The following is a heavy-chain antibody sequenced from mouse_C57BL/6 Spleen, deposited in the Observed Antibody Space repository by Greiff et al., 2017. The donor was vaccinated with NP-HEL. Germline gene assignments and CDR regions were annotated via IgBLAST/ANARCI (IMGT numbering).Heavy chain of an antibody. CDR3: ARRNYGSSYAYFDY. D-gene: IGHD1-1*01. V-gene: IGHV1-69*01. J-gene: IGHJ2*01. CDR1: GYTFTSYW. Sequence: QVQLKQPGAELVMPGASVKLSCKASGYTFTSYWMHWVKQRPGQGLEWIGEIDPSDSYTNYNQKFKGKSTLTVDKSSSTAYMQLSSLTSEDSAVYYCARRNYGSSYAYFDYWGQGTTLTVSS. CDR2: IDPSDSYT.